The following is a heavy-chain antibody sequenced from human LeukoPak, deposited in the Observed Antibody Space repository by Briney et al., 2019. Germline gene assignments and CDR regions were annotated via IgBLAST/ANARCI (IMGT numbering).Heavy chain of an antibody. J-gene: IGHJ3*02. CDR3: ARNAWTAANAFDI. CDR2: INPNSGGT. CDR1: GYTFTGYY. V-gene: IGHV1-2*02. Sequence: ASVKVYCKASGYTFTGYYMHWVRQAPGQGLAWMGWINPNSGGTNYAQKFQGRVTMTRNTSISTAYMELSSLRSEDTAVYYCARNAWTAANAFDIWGQGTMVTVSS. D-gene: IGHD3/OR15-3a*01.